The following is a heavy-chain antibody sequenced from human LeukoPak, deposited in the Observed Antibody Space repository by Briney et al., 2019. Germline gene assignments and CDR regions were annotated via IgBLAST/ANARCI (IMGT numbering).Heavy chain of an antibody. D-gene: IGHD5-24*01. Sequence: SVKVSCKASGGTLSGYAISWVRQAPGQGLEWMGGIIPISPTASYAQKFQDRVTITTDDFTTTAYMELSSLRSEDTAVYYCVSQNGHTFVDAFDIWGQGTMVIVSS. CDR3: VSQNGHTFVDAFDI. CDR2: IIPISPTA. V-gene: IGHV1-69*05. CDR1: GGTLSGYA. J-gene: IGHJ3*02.